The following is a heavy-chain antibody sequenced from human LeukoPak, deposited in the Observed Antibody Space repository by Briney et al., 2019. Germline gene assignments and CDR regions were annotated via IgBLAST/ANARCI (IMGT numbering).Heavy chain of an antibody. CDR2: IHHSGST. V-gene: IGHV4-30-2*06. J-gene: IGHJ4*02. Sequence: SQTLSLTCTVSGGSISSGGYYWSWIRQSPGKGLEWIGYIHHSGSTYYNPSLKSRVTISVDRSKNQFSLKLSSVTAADTAVYYCARVIYDFWSGSFDYWGQGTLVTVSS. CDR1: GGSISSGGYY. CDR3: ARVIYDFWSGSFDY. D-gene: IGHD3-3*01.